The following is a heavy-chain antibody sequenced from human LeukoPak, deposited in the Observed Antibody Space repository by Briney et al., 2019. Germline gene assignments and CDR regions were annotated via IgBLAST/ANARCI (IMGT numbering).Heavy chain of an antibody. CDR2: ISYDGSNK. V-gene: IGHV3-30-3*01. CDR3: AREIGVLTDY. Sequence: GGSLRISCAASGFTFSSYAMHWVRQAPGKGLEGVAVISYDGSNKYYADSVKGRFTISRDNSKNTLYLQMNSLRAEDTAVYYCAREIGVLTDYWGQGTLVTVSS. J-gene: IGHJ4*02. D-gene: IGHD2-21*01. CDR1: GFTFSSYA.